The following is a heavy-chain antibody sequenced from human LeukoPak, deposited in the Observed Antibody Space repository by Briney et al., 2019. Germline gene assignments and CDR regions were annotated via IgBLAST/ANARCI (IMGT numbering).Heavy chain of an antibody. D-gene: IGHD6-19*01. CDR1: GFTFSSYW. CDR3: SSREAPGWFTHFDS. CDR2: IKQDGTEK. V-gene: IGHV3-7*01. J-gene: IGHJ4*02. Sequence: GGSLRLSCAASGFTFSSYWMSWVRQAPGKGLEWVANIKQDGTEKYYVDSVRGRFTISRDNAKNSLYLQMNSLRVEDTAVYYRSSREAPGWFTHFDSWGERTLVTVSS.